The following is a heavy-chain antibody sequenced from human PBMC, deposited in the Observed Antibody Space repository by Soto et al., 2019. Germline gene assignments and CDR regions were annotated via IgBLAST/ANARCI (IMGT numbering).Heavy chain of an antibody. CDR1: GFTFSSYW. D-gene: IGHD1-26*01. V-gene: IGHV3-7*03. Sequence: EVQLVESGGGLVQPGGSLRLSCPASGFTFSSYWMSWVRQAPGKGLEWVANIKQDGSEKNYVDSVKGRFTISRDNAKNSLYLKMNGLRAEDTAVYYCAREWWERLGGHWYYHGMDVWGQGTTVTVSS. J-gene: IGHJ6*02. CDR2: IKQDGSEK. CDR3: AREWWERLGGHWYYHGMDV.